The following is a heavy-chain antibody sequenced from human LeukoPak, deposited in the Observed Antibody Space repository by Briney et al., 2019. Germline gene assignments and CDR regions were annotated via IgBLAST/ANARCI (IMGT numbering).Heavy chain of an antibody. CDR3: ARMVDRDFDY. CDR1: GGSISSYY. J-gene: IGHJ4*02. Sequence: SETLSLTCTVSGGSISSYYWSWIRQPPGKGLEWIGYTYYSGSTNYNPSLKSRVTISVDTSKNQFSLKLSSVTAADTAVYYCARMVDRDFDYWGQGTLVTVSS. V-gene: IGHV4-59*01. CDR2: TYYSGST. D-gene: IGHD2-15*01.